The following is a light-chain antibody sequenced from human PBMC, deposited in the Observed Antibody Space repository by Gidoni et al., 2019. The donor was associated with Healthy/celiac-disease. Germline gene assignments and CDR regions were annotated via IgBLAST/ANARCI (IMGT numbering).Light chain of an antibody. CDR1: QSVSSY. Sequence: EIVLTQSPATLSLSPGERATLSCRASQSVSSYLAWYQQKPGQAPRLLIYDASNRATGIPARFSGSGSGTDFTLTISSLEPEDFAVYYCQQRSTQPTFXQXTRLEIK. J-gene: IGKJ5*01. CDR3: QQRSTQPT. CDR2: DAS. V-gene: IGKV3-11*01.